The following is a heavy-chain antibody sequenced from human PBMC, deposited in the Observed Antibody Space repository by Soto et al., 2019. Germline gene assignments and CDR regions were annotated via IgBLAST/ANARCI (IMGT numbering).Heavy chain of an antibody. CDR1: GFTVSSNY. D-gene: IGHD3-22*01. V-gene: IGHV3-53*01. Sequence: PGGSLRLSCAASGFTVSSNYMSWVRQAPGKGLEWVSVSRSGGSTYDADSVKGRFTISRDNSKNTLYLQMNSLRAEDTAVYYCESSTYYYDSSGSTGPFDIWGQGRMVTVSS. CDR3: ESSTYYYDSSGSTGPFDI. CDR2: SRSGGST. J-gene: IGHJ3*02.